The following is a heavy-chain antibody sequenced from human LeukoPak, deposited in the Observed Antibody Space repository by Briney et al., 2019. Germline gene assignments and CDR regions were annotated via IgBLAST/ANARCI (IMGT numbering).Heavy chain of an antibody. D-gene: IGHD6-19*01. Sequence: GGSPRLSCAASGFTASSNYMSWVRQAPGKGLEWVSVINSDDRTYYADSVKGRFTISRDNAKNSLYLEMNSLRDEDTAVYYCARSVIAVAGYDAFDIWGQGTVVSVPS. CDR3: ARSVIAVAGYDAFDI. CDR1: GFTASSNY. CDR2: INSDDRT. J-gene: IGHJ3*02. V-gene: IGHV3-53*01.